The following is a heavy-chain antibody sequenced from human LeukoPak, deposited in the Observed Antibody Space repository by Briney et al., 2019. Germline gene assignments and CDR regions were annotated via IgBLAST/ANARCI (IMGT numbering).Heavy chain of an antibody. J-gene: IGHJ6*02. Sequence: SETLSLTCAVSAGSISSRNWWSWVRQSPGKGLEWIGEMSDSGSTNYNPSLESRVTMSVDKSKNQFSLKLSSVTAADTAAYYCARVDHYYDMDVWGQGTTVTVSS. CDR3: ARVDHYYDMDV. CDR1: AGSISSRNW. D-gene: IGHD3/OR15-3a*01. V-gene: IGHV4-4*02. CDR2: MSDSGST.